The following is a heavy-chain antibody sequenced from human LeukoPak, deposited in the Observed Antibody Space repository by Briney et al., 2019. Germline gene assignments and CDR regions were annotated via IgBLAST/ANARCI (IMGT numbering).Heavy chain of an antibody. J-gene: IGHJ3*02. V-gene: IGHV4-59*08. Sequence: SETLSLTCTVSGGSISSYYWSWIRQPPGKGLEWIGYIYYSGSTYYNPSLENRVTISVDTSKNQFSLKLSSVTAADTAVYYCARQASSQDIVVVVAAESAFDIWGQGTMVTVSS. CDR1: GGSISSYY. CDR3: ARQASSQDIVVVVAAESAFDI. CDR2: IYYSGST. D-gene: IGHD2-15*01.